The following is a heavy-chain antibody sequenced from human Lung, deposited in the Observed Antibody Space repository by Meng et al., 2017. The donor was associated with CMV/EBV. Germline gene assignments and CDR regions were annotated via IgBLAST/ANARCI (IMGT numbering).Heavy chain of an antibody. J-gene: IGHJ4*02. CDR1: GFTFSTYW. CDR2: INQGGSEK. Sequence: SCAASGFTFSTYWMSWVRQAPGRVLECVANINQGGSEKYYVASVMGRFTVSRDNAKNSLYLQMNSLRAEDTAIYYCATSSSGFFDNWGQGALVTVSS. CDR3: ATSSSGFFDN. D-gene: IGHD3-22*01. V-gene: IGHV3-7*01.